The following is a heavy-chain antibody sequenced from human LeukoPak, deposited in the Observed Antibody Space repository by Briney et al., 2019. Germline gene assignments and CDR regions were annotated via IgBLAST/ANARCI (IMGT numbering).Heavy chain of an antibody. CDR1: GGSIISRSYF. D-gene: IGHD3-22*01. V-gene: IGHV4-39*07. CDR2: LSYDGDT. Sequence: PSETLSLTCSVSGGSIISRSYFWTWIRQPPGKGLEWIASLSYDGDTYYNRSRKSRATMSVDTSKIHLSLKLTSMAAADTAVYYCVKGYSNGVNKEVWLYPWGQGTLVTVAS. CDR3: VKGYSNGVNKEVWLYP. J-gene: IGHJ5*02.